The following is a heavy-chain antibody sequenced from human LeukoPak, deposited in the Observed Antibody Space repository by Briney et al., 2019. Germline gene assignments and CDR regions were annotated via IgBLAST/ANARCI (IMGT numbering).Heavy chain of an antibody. V-gene: IGHV1-69*13. CDR2: IIPIFGTA. J-gene: IGHJ5*02. Sequence: SVKVSCKASGGTFRSYAISWVRQAPGQGLEWMGGIIPIFGTANYAQKFQGRVTITADESTSTAYMELSSLRSEDTAVYYCARPYCSSTSCYGGWFDPWGQGTLVTVPS. CDR1: GGTFRSYA. D-gene: IGHD2-2*01. CDR3: ARPYCSSTSCYGGWFDP.